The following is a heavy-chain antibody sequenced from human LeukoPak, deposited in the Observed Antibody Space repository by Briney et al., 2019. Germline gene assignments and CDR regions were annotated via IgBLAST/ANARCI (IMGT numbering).Heavy chain of an antibody. CDR3: ASHMDPRGDAFDI. D-gene: IGHD2-2*03. V-gene: IGHV5-51*01. J-gene: IGHJ3*02. Sequence: GESLKISCKGSGYSFTSYWIGWVRQMPGKGLEWMGIIYPGDSDTRYSPSFQGQVTISADKSISTAYLQWSSLKASDTAMYYCASHMDPRGDAFDIWGQGTMVTVSS. CDR1: GYSFTSYW. CDR2: IYPGDSDT.